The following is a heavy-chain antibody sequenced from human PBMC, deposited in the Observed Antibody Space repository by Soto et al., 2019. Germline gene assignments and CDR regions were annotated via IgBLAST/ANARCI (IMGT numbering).Heavy chain of an antibody. CDR1: DKTFLSYG. D-gene: IGHD5-18*01. J-gene: IGHJ4*02. Sequence: QVQLVQSGAEVKKPGASVKVSCKASDKTFLSYGISWVRQGPGQGLEWMGWISPYNGNTNYAQKLQGRVTMTTDTSPSTAYMELRSLRSDDTAVYYCATHIDTVMVFRDWGQGTLVTVSS. CDR2: ISPYNGNT. CDR3: ATHIDTVMVFRD. V-gene: IGHV1-18*01.